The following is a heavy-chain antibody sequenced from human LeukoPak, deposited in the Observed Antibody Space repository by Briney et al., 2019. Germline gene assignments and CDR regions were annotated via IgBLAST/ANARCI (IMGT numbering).Heavy chain of an antibody. CDR1: GGSISSYY. D-gene: IGHD6-13*01. Sequence: SETLSLTCAVPGGSISSYYWSWIRQPPGKGLEWIGYIYYSGSTNYNPSLKSRVTISVDTSKNQFSLRLSSVTAADTAVYYCARVTGYVMEDYFDYWGQGTLVTVSS. CDR3: ARVTGYVMEDYFDY. J-gene: IGHJ4*02. CDR2: IYYSGST. V-gene: IGHV4-59*01.